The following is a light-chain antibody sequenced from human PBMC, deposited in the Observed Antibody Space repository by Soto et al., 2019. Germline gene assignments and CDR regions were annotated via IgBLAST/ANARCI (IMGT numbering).Light chain of an antibody. CDR3: QQHGSSPWT. CDR2: GAS. V-gene: IGKV3-20*01. CDR1: QTLSSRH. Sequence: EIVLTQSPATLSLSPGERATLSCRASQTLSSRHLAWYQQKPGQAPRLLIYGASSRATGIPDRFSGSGSGTEFTLAISSLEPDDFAVYYCQQHGSSPWTFGQGTKVDIK. J-gene: IGKJ1*01.